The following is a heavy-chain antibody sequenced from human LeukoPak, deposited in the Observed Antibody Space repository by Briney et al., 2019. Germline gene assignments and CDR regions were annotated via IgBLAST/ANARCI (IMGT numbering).Heavy chain of an antibody. Sequence: SETLSLTCTVSGDSFSYFYWSWIRQPPGKGLEWIGYIYYSGSTNYNPSLKSRVTISVDTSKNQFSLKLSSVTAADTAVYYCARTTEAHSWRTRYYDYYMDVWGKGTTVTVSS. CDR3: ARTTEAHSWRTRYYDYYMDV. D-gene: IGHD6-13*01. CDR1: GDSFSYFY. CDR2: IYYSGST. V-gene: IGHV4-59*01. J-gene: IGHJ6*03.